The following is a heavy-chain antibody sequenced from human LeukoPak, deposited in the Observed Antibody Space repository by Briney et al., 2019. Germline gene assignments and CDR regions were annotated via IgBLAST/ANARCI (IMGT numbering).Heavy chain of an antibody. CDR3: ARLFWAGSSVRDDAFDI. V-gene: IGHV5-51*01. CDR2: IYPGDSDT. Sequence: GESLKISCKVSGYNFTNYWIGWVRQMPGRGLEWMGIIYPGDSDTRYSPSFQGQITISADKSINTAYLQWSSVKASDSAMYYCARLFWAGSSVRDDAFDIWGQGTMVTVSS. J-gene: IGHJ3*02. D-gene: IGHD3-3*01. CDR1: GYNFTNYW.